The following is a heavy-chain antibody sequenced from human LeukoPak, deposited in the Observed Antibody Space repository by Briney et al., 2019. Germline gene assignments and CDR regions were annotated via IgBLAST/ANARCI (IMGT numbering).Heavy chain of an antibody. CDR1: GGSFSGYY. CDR2: INHSGST. D-gene: IGHD6-13*01. CDR3: ARAQGIYYFDY. Sequence: SETLSLTCAVYGGSFSGYYWSWIRQPPGKGLEWIGEINHSGSTNYNPSLKSRVTISVDTSKNQFSLKLRSVTAADTAVYYCARAQGIYYFDYWGQGTLVTVSS. V-gene: IGHV4-34*01. J-gene: IGHJ4*02.